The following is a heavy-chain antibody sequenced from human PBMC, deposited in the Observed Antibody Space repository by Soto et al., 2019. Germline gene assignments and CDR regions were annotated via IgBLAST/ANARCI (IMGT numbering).Heavy chain of an antibody. CDR3: ARDRYTPITMVRGPPSYYYYGMDV. Sequence: SVKVSCKASGGTFSIYAISWVLRSPVQWLDWMGGIIPIFGTANYAQKFQGRVTITADESTSTAYMELSSLRSEDTAVYYCARDRYTPITMVRGPPSYYYYGMDVWGQGTTVTVSS. CDR2: IIPIFGTA. J-gene: IGHJ6*02. V-gene: IGHV1-69*13. CDR1: GGTFSIYA. D-gene: IGHD3-10*01.